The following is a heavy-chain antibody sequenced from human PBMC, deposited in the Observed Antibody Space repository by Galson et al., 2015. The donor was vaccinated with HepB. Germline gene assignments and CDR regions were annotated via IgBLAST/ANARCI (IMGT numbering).Heavy chain of an antibody. V-gene: IGHV3-23*01. CDR2: VSATGGST. CDR3: AKAQRSRIATMVRGIIRPFDAFDI. D-gene: IGHD3-10*01. CDR1: GFTFSSYA. J-gene: IGHJ3*02. Sequence: SLRLSCAASGFTFSSYATSWVRQAPGKGLEWVSTVSATGGSTYYADSVKGRFTISRDNSKNTLYLQMSSLRAEDTAVYYCAKAQRSRIATMVRGIIRPFDAFDIWGHGTMVTVSS.